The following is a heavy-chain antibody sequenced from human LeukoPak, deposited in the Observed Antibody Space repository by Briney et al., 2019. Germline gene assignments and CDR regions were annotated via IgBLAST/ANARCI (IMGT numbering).Heavy chain of an antibody. V-gene: IGHV1-3*01. CDR1: GYTFTSYA. CDR2: INAGNGNT. D-gene: IGHD1-7*01. Sequence: ASVKVSCKASGYTFTSYAMHWVRQAPGQRLEWMGWINAGNGNTKYPQKFQGRVTITRDTSASTAYMELGSLRSEDTAVYYCARDRRITGTTSNPTASFDYWGQGTLVTVSS. J-gene: IGHJ4*02. CDR3: ARDRRITGTTSNPTASFDY.